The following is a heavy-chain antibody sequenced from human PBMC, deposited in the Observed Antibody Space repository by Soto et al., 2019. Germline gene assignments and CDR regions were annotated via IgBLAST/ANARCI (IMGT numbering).Heavy chain of an antibody. CDR3: ARVGYDSSGYHPANYYYYYGMDV. CDR1: GFTFSSYW. Sequence: GGSLRLSCAASGFTFSSYWMSWVRQAPGKGLEWVANIKQDGSEKYYVDSVKGRFTISRDNAKNSLYLQMNSLRAEDTAVYYCARVGYDSSGYHPANYYYYYGMDVWGQGTTVTVSS. CDR2: IKQDGSEK. D-gene: IGHD3-22*01. J-gene: IGHJ6*02. V-gene: IGHV3-7*03.